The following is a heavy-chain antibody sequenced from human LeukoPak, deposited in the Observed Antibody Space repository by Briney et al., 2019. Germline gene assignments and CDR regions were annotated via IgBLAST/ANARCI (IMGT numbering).Heavy chain of an antibody. CDR3: ARDLSVSYDY. V-gene: IGHV1-2*02. CDR2: INPNRGGT. CDR1: GYTFTGNY. D-gene: IGHD1-26*01. J-gene: IGHJ4*02. Sequence: ASVKVSCKASGYTFTGNYIHWVRQAPGQGLEWMGLINPNRGGTNYAQKFQGRLTLTKDTSITTGYMELSSLRSDDTAVYYCARDLSVSYDYWGQGTLVTVSS.